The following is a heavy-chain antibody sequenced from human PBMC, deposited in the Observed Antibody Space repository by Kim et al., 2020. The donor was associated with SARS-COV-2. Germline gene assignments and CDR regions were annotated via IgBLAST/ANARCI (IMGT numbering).Heavy chain of an antibody. J-gene: IGHJ6*02. D-gene: IGHD5-12*01. Sequence: GGSLRLSCAASGFTFSSYWMHWVRQAPGKGLVWVSRINSDGSSTSYADSVKGRFTISRDNAKNTLYLQMNSLRAEDTAVYYCARGPFKRWLQYYYDGMDVWGQGTTVTVSS. CDR1: GFTFSSYW. V-gene: IGHV3-74*01. CDR3: ARGPFKRWLQYYYDGMDV. CDR2: INSDGSST.